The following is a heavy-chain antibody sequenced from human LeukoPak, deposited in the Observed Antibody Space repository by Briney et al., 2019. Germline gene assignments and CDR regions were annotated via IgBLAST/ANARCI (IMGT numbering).Heavy chain of an antibody. CDR2: IYYSGST. V-gene: IGHV4-59*01. CDR3: ASYDFWSGYNDY. Sequence: SETLSLTCTVSGGSISSYYWSWIRQPPGKGLEWIGYIYYSGSTNYNPSLKSRVTISVDTSKSQFSLKLSSVTAADTAVYYCASYDFWSGYNDYWGQGTLVTVSS. D-gene: IGHD3-3*01. CDR1: GGSISSYY. J-gene: IGHJ4*02.